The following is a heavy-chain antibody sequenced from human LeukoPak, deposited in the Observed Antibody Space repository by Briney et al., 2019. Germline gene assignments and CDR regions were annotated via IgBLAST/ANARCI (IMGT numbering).Heavy chain of an antibody. CDR1: GFAFDDFA. Sequence: PGQSLILSCTTSGFAFDDFAMSWVRQPAGKGLEWVGFIRRRAYGGATEYAASVKGTFIISRDDSKGIAYLQMNSLKTEDTAVYYCSRNGLVDFDYWGQGSRVIVSP. J-gene: IGHJ4*02. V-gene: IGHV3-49*04. CDR3: SRNGLVDFDY. CDR2: IRRRAYGGAT.